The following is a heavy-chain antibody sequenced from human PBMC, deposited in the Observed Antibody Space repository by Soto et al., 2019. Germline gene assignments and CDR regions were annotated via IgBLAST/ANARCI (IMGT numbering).Heavy chain of an antibody. D-gene: IGHD1-7*01. Sequence: SLKDSCKASGGTFSSYAISRVRQAPGQGLEWMGGIIPIFGTANYAQKFQGRVTITADESTSTAYMELSSLRSEDTAVYYCARYNWNYHYFDYWGQGTLVTVSS. CDR2: IIPIFGTA. CDR1: GGTFSSYA. CDR3: ARYNWNYHYFDY. J-gene: IGHJ4*02. V-gene: IGHV1-69*13.